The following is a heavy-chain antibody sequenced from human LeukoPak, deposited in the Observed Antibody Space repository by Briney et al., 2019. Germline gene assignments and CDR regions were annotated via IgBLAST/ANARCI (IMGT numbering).Heavy chain of an antibody. CDR3: AGRGSTHWFDP. CDR1: GDSISSSSYY. Sequence: SETLSLTCTVSGDSISSSSYYWGWIRQPPGKGLEWIGNIYYSGTTYYSPSLKSRVTMSVHTSKNQFSLNLSSVTAADTAVYYCAGRGSTHWFDPWGQGTLVTVSS. CDR2: IYYSGTT. J-gene: IGHJ5*02. D-gene: IGHD1-26*01. V-gene: IGHV4-39*01.